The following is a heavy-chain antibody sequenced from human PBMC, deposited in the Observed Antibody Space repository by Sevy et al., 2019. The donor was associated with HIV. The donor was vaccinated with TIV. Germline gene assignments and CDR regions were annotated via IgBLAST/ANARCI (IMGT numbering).Heavy chain of an antibody. CDR2: IKSKTDGGTT. Sequence: GGSLRLSCAASGFTFSNAWMSWVRQAPGKGLEWVGRIKSKTDGGTTDYAAPVKGSFTISRVDSKNTLYLQMNSLKTEDTAVYYCTTVAQFTAFDIWGQGTMVTVSS. CDR3: TTVAQFTAFDI. J-gene: IGHJ3*02. V-gene: IGHV3-15*01. CDR1: GFTFSNAW.